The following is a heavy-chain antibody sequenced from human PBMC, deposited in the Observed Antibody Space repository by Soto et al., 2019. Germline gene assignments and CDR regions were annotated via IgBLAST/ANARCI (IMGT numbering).Heavy chain of an antibody. CDR3: ASVSPYSSSWYGGAFDI. D-gene: IGHD6-13*01. J-gene: IGHJ3*02. Sequence: GGSLRLSCAASGFTFSRHTMHWVRQAPGKGLEYVSAITSNGGSTYYANSVKGRFTISRDNSKNTLYLQMGSLRAEDMAVYYCASVSPYSSSWYGGAFDIWGQGTMVTVSS. V-gene: IGHV3-64*01. CDR1: GFTFSRHT. CDR2: ITSNGGST.